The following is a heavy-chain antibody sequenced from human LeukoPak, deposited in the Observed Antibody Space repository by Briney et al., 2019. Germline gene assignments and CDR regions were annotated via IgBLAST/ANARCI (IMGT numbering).Heavy chain of an antibody. V-gene: IGHV4-38-2*02. Sequence: PSETLSLTCTVSGYSISSGYYWGWIRQPPGKGLEWIGSIYHSGSTYYNPSLKSRVTISVDTSKNQFSLKLSSVTAADTAVYYCARTYSSGWYFGWFDPWGQGTLVTVSS. J-gene: IGHJ5*02. CDR1: GYSISSGYY. CDR2: IYHSGST. D-gene: IGHD6-19*01. CDR3: ARTYSSGWYFGWFDP.